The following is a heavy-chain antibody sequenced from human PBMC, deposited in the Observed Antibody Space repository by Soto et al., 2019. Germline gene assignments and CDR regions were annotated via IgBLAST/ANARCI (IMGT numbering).Heavy chain of an antibody. V-gene: IGHV4-39*01. CDR1: GGSISSSSYY. D-gene: IGHD2-15*01. J-gene: IGHJ4*02. Sequence: SETLSLTCTVSGGSISSSSYYWGWIRQPPGKGLEWIGSIYYSGSTYYNPSLKSRVTISVDTSKNQFSLKLSSVTAADTAVYYCARRNRGYCCGGSCLSYFDYWGQGTLVTVSS. CDR2: IYYSGST. CDR3: ARRNRGYCCGGSCLSYFDY.